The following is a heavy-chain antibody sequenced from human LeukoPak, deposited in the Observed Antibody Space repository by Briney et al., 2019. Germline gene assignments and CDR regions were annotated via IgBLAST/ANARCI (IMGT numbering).Heavy chain of an antibody. CDR2: ITYSGST. V-gene: IGHV4-59*01. CDR3: ARGLPTASYYDTTGYFLDY. CDR1: GGTISSYN. J-gene: IGHJ4*02. D-gene: IGHD3-22*01. Sequence: SETLSLTCTVSGGTISSYNLNWIRQAPGKGLEWIGYITYSGSTNYNPSIKSRVTISVDTSKNQVSVTLSSVNAADTAVYYSARGLPTASYYDTTGYFLDYWGQGTLVTVSS.